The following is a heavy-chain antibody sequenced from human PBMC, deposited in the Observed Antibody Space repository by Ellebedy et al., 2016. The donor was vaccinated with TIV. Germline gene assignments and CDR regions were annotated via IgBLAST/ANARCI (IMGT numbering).Heavy chain of an antibody. CDR3: ARDSPVDAGY. D-gene: IGHD2-2*01. Sequence: MPSETLSLTCTVSGGSISSSSYYWGWIRQPPGKGLEWIANIYYSGSTYYNPSLKSRVTISVDTSKNQFSLKLSSVTAADTAVYYCARDSPVDAGYWGQGTLVTVSS. CDR2: IYYSGST. CDR1: GGSISSSSYY. V-gene: IGHV4-39*07. J-gene: IGHJ4*02.